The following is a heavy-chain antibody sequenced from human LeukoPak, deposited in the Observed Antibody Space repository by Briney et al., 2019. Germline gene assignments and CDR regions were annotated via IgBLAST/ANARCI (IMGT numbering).Heavy chain of an antibody. Sequence: SSQTPSLTCTVSGGSISSGDYYWSWIRQPPGKGLEWTGYIYYSGSTYYNPSLKSRVTISVDTSKNQFSLKLSSVTAADTAVYYCARKSWVTDFDYWGQGTLVTVSS. CDR2: IYYSGST. D-gene: IGHD2-21*02. J-gene: IGHJ4*02. CDR1: GGSISSGDYY. V-gene: IGHV4-30-4*01. CDR3: ARKSWVTDFDY.